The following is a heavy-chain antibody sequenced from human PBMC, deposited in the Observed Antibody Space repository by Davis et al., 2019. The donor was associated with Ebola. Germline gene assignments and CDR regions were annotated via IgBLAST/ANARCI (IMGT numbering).Heavy chain of an antibody. CDR1: DYSISSGYY. CDR2: IHHSGRAT. V-gene: IGHV4-38-2*02. D-gene: IGHD3-22*01. CDR3: ARAIYYYDSSGYSDY. Sequence: SETLSLTCIVSDYSISSGYYWGWIRQPPGKGLEWIGSIHHSGRATSYNPSLRSRVTISVDTSKNQFSLKLSSVIAADTAVYYCARAIYYYDSSGYSDYWGQGTLVTVSS. J-gene: IGHJ4*02.